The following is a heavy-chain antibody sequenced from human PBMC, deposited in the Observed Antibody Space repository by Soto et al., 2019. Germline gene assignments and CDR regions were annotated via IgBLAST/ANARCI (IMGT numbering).Heavy chain of an antibody. Sequence: EVQLVESGGGLVQPGESLRLSCAASGFTVSSNYMSWVRQAPGKGLEWVSIIYSGGSTYYADSVKGRFTISRDNSKNTLHLQMNRLRAEDTAVYYCASESIVGATSTFAFWGQGTLVTVSS. D-gene: IGHD1-26*01. CDR3: ASESIVGATSTFAF. CDR2: IYSGGST. V-gene: IGHV3-66*01. J-gene: IGHJ4*02. CDR1: GFTVSSNY.